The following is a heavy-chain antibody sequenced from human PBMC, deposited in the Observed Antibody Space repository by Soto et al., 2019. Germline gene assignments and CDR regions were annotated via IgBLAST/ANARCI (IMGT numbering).Heavy chain of an antibody. V-gene: IGHV4-30-4*01. CDR2: IYYSGST. CDR3: AREFVATPNWFDP. J-gene: IGHJ5*02. D-gene: IGHD5-12*01. Sequence: SETLSLTCTVPGGSISSGDYYWSWIRQPPGKGLEWIGYIYYSGSTYYNPSLKSRVTISVDTSKNQFSLKLSSVTAADTAVYYCAREFVATPNWFDPWGQGTLDTVSS. CDR1: GGSISSGDYY.